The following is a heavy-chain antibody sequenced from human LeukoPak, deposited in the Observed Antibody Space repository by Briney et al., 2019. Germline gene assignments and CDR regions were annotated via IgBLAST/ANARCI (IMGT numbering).Heavy chain of an antibody. CDR1: GGSISSYY. Sequence: SETLSLTCTVSGGSISSYYWSCVRQPPGKGVEWIGYIYYSGSTNYNPSLKSRVTISVDTSKNQFSLKLSSVTAADTAVYYCAREYGDYGIDYWGQGTLVTVSS. CDR2: IYYSGST. V-gene: IGHV4-59*01. J-gene: IGHJ4*02. D-gene: IGHD4-17*01. CDR3: AREYGDYGIDY.